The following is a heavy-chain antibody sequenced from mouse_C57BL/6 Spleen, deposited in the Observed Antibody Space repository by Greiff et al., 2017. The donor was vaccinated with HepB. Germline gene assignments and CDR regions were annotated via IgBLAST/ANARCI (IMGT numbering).Heavy chain of an antibody. Sequence: QVQLKQPGAELVKPGASVKMSCKASGYTFTSYWITWVKQRPGQGLEWIGDIYPGSGSTNYNEKFKSKATLTVDTSSSTAYMQLSSLTSEDSAVYYCARYGGKGYYFDYWGQGTTLTVSS. CDR1: GYTFTSYW. V-gene: IGHV1-55*01. CDR2: IYPGSGST. D-gene: IGHD1-1*01. J-gene: IGHJ2*01. CDR3: ARYGGKGYYFDY.